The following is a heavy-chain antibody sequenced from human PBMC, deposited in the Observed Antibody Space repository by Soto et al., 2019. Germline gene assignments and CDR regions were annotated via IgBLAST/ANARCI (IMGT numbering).Heavy chain of an antibody. Sequence: QVQLVESGGSLVKPGGSLRLSCAASGFTFSDYYMSWIRQAPGKGLEWISYISSSSSYTNYADSVKGRFTISRDNAKNSPYLQMNSLRAEDTAVYYCARPDFYSGYDCAYWGQGTLVTVSS. CDR2: ISSSSSYT. D-gene: IGHD5-12*01. CDR3: ARPDFYSGYDCAY. J-gene: IGHJ4*02. CDR1: GFTFSDYY. V-gene: IGHV3-11*05.